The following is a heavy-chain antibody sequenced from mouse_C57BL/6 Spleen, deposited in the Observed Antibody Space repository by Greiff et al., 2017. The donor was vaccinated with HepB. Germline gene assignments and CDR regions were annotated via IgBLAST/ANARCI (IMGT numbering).Heavy chain of an antibody. D-gene: IGHD1-1*01. CDR1: GYTFTDYY. CDR3: ARRSYGSSYFDY. CDR2: INPNNGGT. Sequence: VQLQQSGPELVKPGASVKISCKASGYTFTDYYMNWVKQSHGKSLEWIGDINPNNGGTSYNQKFKGKATLTVDKSSSTAYMELRSLTSEDSAVYYCARRSYGSSYFDYWGQGTTLTVSS. V-gene: IGHV1-26*01. J-gene: IGHJ2*01.